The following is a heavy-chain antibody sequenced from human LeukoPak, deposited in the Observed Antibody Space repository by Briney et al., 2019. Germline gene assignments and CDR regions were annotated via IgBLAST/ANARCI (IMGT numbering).Heavy chain of an antibody. CDR1: GFTFSSYG. D-gene: IGHD3-3*02. J-gene: IGHJ4*02. Sequence: GGSLRLSCEESGFTFSSYGMHWVRQAPGKGREWVAFIRYDGGNKYYADSVKGRFTISRDNSKNTLYLQMNSLRAEDTDVYCCAKDRSVGANPHFWSGPGPDYWGQGPQVPVSS. CDR3: AKDRSVGANPHFWSGPGPDY. CDR2: IRYDGGNK. V-gene: IGHV3-30*02.